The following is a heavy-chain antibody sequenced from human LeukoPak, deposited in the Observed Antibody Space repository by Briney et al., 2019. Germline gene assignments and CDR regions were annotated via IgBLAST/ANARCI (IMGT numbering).Heavy chain of an antibody. V-gene: IGHV3-30*18. J-gene: IGHJ6*03. D-gene: IGHD5-12*01. CDR3: AKDLLRATGNGGYYMDV. CDR2: MSYDGTNK. Sequence: LTGGSLRLSCEASGFTFRTYGMHWVRQAPGKGLEWVALMSYDGTNKDYTDSVKGRFTISRDNSKNTLYLQMNSLRTDDTAVYYCAKDLLRATGNGGYYMDVWGKGTTVIVSS. CDR1: GFTFRTYG.